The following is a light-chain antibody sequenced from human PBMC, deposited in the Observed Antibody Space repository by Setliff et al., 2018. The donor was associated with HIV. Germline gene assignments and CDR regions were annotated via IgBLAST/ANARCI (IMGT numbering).Light chain of an antibody. CDR2: YDS. CDR3: QVWDSTSDHVV. V-gene: IGLV3-21*04. CDR1: NIGSKS. J-gene: IGLJ2*01. Sequence: SYALTQPPSVSVAPGKTARITCGGNNIGSKSVHWYQQKPGQAPVLVIYYDSDRPSGIPERFSGSNSGNTATLTISRVEAGDEADYYCQVWDSTSDHVVFGGGTK.